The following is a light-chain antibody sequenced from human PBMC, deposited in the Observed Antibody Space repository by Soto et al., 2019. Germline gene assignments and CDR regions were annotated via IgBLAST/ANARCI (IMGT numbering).Light chain of an antibody. CDR1: QGISSY. CDR2: AAS. V-gene: IGKV1-8*01. Sequence: AIRMTQSPSSFSASTGDRVTITCRASQGISSYLAWYQQKPGKAPKLLIYAASTLQSGVPSRFSRSGSGTDFTLPISCLQSEDFATYYCQQYYSYPPTFGQGTKVEIK. CDR3: QQYYSYPPT. J-gene: IGKJ1*01.